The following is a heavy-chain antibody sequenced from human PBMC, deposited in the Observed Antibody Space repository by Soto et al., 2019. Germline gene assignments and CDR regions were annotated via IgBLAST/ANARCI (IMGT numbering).Heavy chain of an antibody. V-gene: IGHV6-1*01. Sequence: RSQTLSLTCAISGDSVSSNSAAWNWIRQSPSRGLEWLGRAYYRSKWYNDYVVSVKSRITINPDTSKNQFSLQLNSVTPEDTAVYYCARGHSNGWFFYNWFDSWGQGTLVTVSS. CDR2: AYYRSKWYN. CDR3: ARGHSNGWFFYNWFDS. CDR1: GDSVSSNSAA. J-gene: IGHJ5*01. D-gene: IGHD6-19*01.